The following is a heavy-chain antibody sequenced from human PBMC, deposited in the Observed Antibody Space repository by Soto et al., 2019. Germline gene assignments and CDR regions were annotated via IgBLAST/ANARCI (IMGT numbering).Heavy chain of an antibody. CDR3: ARRREFDS. Sequence: QLQLRESGSRLVKPSQTLSLTCAVSGGSLTSVTYSWNWIRQPPGKGLEWIGYIFPSGTTYYNPSLKSRVSISIDVSKNQFSLNLRSLTAADTAVYYCARRREFDSWGQGTLVTVSS. CDR1: GGSLTSVTYS. CDR2: IFPSGTT. J-gene: IGHJ4*02. V-gene: IGHV4-30-2*01.